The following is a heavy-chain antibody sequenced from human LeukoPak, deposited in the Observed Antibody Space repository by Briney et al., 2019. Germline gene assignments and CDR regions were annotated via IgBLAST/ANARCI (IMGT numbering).Heavy chain of an antibody. D-gene: IGHD3-10*01. J-gene: IGHJ4*02. V-gene: IGHV3-30*03. CDR2: ISFDGNNQ. Sequence: GGSLRLSCAASGFTVDSNYLSWVRQAPGKGLEWVALISFDGNNQYYAHSVKGRFTISRDYSKNTLYLQMNSLRTEDTAVYYCARDPSSRVTGDFWGQGTLVTVSS. CDR1: GFTVDSNY. CDR3: ARDPSSRVTGDF.